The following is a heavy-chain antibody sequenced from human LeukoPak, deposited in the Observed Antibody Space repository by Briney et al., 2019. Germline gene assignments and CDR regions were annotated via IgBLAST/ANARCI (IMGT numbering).Heavy chain of an antibody. CDR1: GGSISSSNW. D-gene: IGHD5-18*01. CDR3: ASSDTAMAPPDY. J-gene: IGHJ4*02. V-gene: IGHV4-4*02. CDR2: IYYSGST. Sequence: PSETLSLTCAVSGGSISSSNWWSWVRQPPGKGLEWIGYIYYSGSTNYNPSLKSRVTISVDTSKNQFSLKLSSVTAADTAVYYCASSDTAMAPPDYWGQGTLVTVSS.